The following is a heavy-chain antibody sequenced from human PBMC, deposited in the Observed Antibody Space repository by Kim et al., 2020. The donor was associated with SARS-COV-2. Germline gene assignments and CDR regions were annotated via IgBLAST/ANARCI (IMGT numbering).Heavy chain of an antibody. V-gene: IGHV6-1*01. D-gene: IGHD3-3*01. J-gene: IGHJ6*02. Sequence: SQTLSLTCAISGDSVSSTSAAWNWIRQSPSRGLEWLGRTYYRSIWYSDYAESVQSRITVNPDTSKNQFSLQLNSVTPEDTAVYYCARLRYDFWSGSYPGQDYQYYYGLDVWGQGTTVTVSS. CDR2: TYYRSIWYS. CDR3: ARLRYDFWSGSYPGQDYQYYYGLDV. CDR1: GDSVSSTSAA.